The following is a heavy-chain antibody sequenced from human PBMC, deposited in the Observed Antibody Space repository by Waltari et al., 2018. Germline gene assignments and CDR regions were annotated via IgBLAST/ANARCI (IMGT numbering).Heavy chain of an antibody. V-gene: IGHV3-30*01. J-gene: IGHJ4*02. Sequence: QVQLVESGGGVVQPGRSLRLSCAASGFTFSSYGMHWVRQAPGKGAEWVAVMSYDGSDQNYADSVKGRFTISRDKTKNTLYLQMNSLRAEDTAVYYCARGGEGPYFDYWGQGALVTVSS. CDR1: GFTFSSYG. CDR2: MSYDGSDQ. CDR3: ARGGEGPYFDY. D-gene: IGHD3-16*01.